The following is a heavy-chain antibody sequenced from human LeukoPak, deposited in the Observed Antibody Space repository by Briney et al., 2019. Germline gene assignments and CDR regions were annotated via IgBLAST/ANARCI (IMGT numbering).Heavy chain of an antibody. V-gene: IGHV4-59*01. Sequence: PSETLSLTCTVSGGSISSYYWSWIRQPPGKGLEWIGYIYYSGSTNYNPSLKSRVTISVDTSKNQFSLKLSSVTAADTAVYYCARRPGLRHFDYWGQGTLVTVSS. D-gene: IGHD5-12*01. J-gene: IGHJ4*02. CDR1: GGSISSYY. CDR2: IYYSGST. CDR3: ARRPGLRHFDY.